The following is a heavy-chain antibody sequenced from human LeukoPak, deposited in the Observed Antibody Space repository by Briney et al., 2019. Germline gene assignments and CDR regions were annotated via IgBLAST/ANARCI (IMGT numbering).Heavy chain of an antibody. J-gene: IGHJ2*01. Sequence: PGGSLRLSCAASGFTFSSYNMNWVPQAPGKGLECVSYISSSSSTIYYADSVKGRFTISRDNAKNSLYLQMNSLRAEDTAVYYCARPATLYSSGWLGSWYFDLWGRGTLVTVSS. CDR1: GFTFSSYN. D-gene: IGHD6-19*01. CDR3: ARPATLYSSGWLGSWYFDL. V-gene: IGHV3-48*01. CDR2: ISSSSSTI.